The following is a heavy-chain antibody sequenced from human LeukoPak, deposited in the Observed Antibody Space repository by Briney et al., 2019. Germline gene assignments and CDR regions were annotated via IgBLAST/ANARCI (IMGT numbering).Heavy chain of an antibody. J-gene: IGHJ4*02. V-gene: IGHV4-61*02. Sequence: SQTLSLTCTVSGGSISSGSYYWSSIRQPAGRGLEWIGRIYTSGSTNYNPSLKSRVTISADTSKNQFSLRLSSVTAADTAVYSCARERLSPIVGPEYWGQGSPVTDSS. CDR3: ARERLSPIVGPEY. D-gene: IGHD1-26*01. CDR2: IYTSGST. CDR1: GGSISSGSYY.